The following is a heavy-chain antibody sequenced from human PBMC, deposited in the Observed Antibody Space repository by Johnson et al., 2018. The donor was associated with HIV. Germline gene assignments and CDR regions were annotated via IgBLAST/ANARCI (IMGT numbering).Heavy chain of an antibody. CDR2: IKQDGSEE. CDR1: GFTVSSNY. V-gene: IGHV3-7*03. D-gene: IGHD6-13*01. J-gene: IGHJ3*02. Sequence: MMLVESGGGLIQPGGSLRLSCAASGFTVSSNYMSWVRQAPGKGLEWVANIKQDGSEEYYVDSVKGRFTISRDNAKNSLYLQMNSLKTEDTAVYYCARVGQQSNAFDIWGQGTMVTVSS. CDR3: ARVGQQSNAFDI.